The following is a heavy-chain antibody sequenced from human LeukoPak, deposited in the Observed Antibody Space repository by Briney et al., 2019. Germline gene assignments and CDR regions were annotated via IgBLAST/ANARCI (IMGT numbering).Heavy chain of an antibody. CDR3: ARDGGVEDLDAFDI. Sequence: GGSLRLSRAASGLTFSSYAMHWVRQAPGKGLEWVAVISYDGSNKYYADSVKGRFTISRDNSKNTLYLQMNSLRAEDTAVYYCARDGGVEDLDAFDIWGQGTMVTVSS. CDR1: GLTFSSYA. CDR2: ISYDGSNK. J-gene: IGHJ3*02. D-gene: IGHD2-15*01. V-gene: IGHV3-30-3*01.